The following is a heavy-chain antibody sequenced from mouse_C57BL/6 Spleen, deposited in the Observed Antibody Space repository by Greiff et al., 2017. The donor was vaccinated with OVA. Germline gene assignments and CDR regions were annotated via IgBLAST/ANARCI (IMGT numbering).Heavy chain of an antibody. CDR2: IDPSDSYT. J-gene: IGHJ2*01. CDR3: ARGGNYYGSSSWYFDY. D-gene: IGHD1-1*01. V-gene: IGHV1-50*01. Sequence: VQLQQPGAELVKPGASVKLSCKASGYTFTSYWMQWVKQRPGQGLEWIGEIDPSDSYTNYNQKFKGKATLTVDTSSSTAYMQLSSLTSEDSAVYYCARGGNYYGSSSWYFDYWGQGTTLTVSS. CDR1: GYTFTSYW.